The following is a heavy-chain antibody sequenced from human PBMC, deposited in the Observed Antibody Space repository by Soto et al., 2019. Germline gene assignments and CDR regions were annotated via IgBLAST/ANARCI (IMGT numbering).Heavy chain of an antibody. V-gene: IGHV3-21*01. D-gene: IGHD6-13*01. J-gene: IGHJ6*02. CDR3: ARDSPMAAAGKGEDYYYGMDV. CDR1: GFTFSSYS. CDR2: ISSSSSYI. Sequence: PGGSLRLSCAASGFTFSSYSMNWVRQAPGKGLEWVSSISSSSSYIYYADSVKGRFTISRDNAKNSLYLQMNSLRAEDTAVYYCARDSPMAAAGKGEDYYYGMDVWGQGTTGTVSS.